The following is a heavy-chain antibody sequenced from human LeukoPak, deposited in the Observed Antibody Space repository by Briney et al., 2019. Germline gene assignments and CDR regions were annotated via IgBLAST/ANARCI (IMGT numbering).Heavy chain of an antibody. CDR2: IYYSGIT. Sequence: SETLSLTCTVSGGSMSSYYWIWIRQPPGKGLEWIGYIYYSGITNYNPSVKSRVTISVDTSKNQFSLKLNSVTAADTAVYYCARAGYGDSDFDYWGQGTLVTVSS. V-gene: IGHV4-59*08. J-gene: IGHJ4*02. D-gene: IGHD4-17*01. CDR1: GGSMSSYY. CDR3: ARAGYGDSDFDY.